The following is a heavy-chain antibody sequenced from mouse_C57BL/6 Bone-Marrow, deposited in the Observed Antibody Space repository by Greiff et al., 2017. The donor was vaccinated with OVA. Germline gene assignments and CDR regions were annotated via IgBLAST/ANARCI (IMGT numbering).Heavy chain of an antibody. CDR3: ARHEGGPLYDGYYFDY. V-gene: IGHV1-62-2*01. D-gene: IGHD2-3*01. Sequence: QVQLQQSGAELVKPGASVKLSCKASGYTFTEYTIHWVKQRSGQGLEWIGWFYPGSGSIKYNEKFKDKATLTADKSSSTVYMELSRLTSEDSAVYFCARHEGGPLYDGYYFDYWGQGTTLTVSS. CDR2: FYPGSGSI. J-gene: IGHJ2*01. CDR1: GYTFTEYT.